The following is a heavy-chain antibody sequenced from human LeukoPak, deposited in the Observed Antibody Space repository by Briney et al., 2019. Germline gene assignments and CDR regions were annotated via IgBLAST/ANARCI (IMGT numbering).Heavy chain of an antibody. CDR3: ARGDGYNFFDY. CDR2: ISGSGGDT. V-gene: IGHV3-23*01. D-gene: IGHD5-24*01. J-gene: IGHJ4*02. CDR1: GFSFSRYA. Sequence: GGSLRLSCAASGFSFSRYAMNWVRQAPGKGLEWVAAISGSGGDTFYADSVKGRFTISRDNSENTLYLQMKSLRAEDTAVYYCARGDGYNFFDYWGQGTLVTVSS.